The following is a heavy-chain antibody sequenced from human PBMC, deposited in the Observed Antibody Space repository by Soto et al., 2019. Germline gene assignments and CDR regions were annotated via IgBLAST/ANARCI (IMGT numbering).Heavy chain of an antibody. CDR1: GFTFRSYS. D-gene: IGHD2-15*01. CDR3: ARDGECSGGYCFGYYYYGLDV. V-gene: IGHV3-21*01. J-gene: IGHJ6*02. CDR2: ISSSSNYI. Sequence: EVQLVESGGGLVKPGGSLRLSCAASGFTFRSYSMNWVRQAPGKGLEWVSSISSSSNYIYYADSVKGRFTISRDNAQISLYLQMNSLRDEDTAVYYCARDGECSGGYCFGYYYYGLDVWGQGTTVTVSS.